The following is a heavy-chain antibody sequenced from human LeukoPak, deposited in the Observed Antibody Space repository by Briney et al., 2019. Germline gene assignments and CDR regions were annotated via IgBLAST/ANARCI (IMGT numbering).Heavy chain of an antibody. Sequence: NPGGSLRLSCAASGFAFSDYSINWVRQAPGKGLEWVSSISSRSTYIYYADSVKGRFTISRDNSKNTLYLQMNSLRAEDTAVYYCAKETGALGYYYGMDVWGQGTTVTVSS. CDR1: GFAFSDYS. CDR3: AKETGALGYYYGMDV. CDR2: ISSRSTYI. D-gene: IGHD7-27*01. J-gene: IGHJ6*02. V-gene: IGHV3-21*04.